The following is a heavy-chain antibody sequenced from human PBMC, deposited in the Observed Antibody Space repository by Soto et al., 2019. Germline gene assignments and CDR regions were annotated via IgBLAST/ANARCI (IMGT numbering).Heavy chain of an antibody. CDR2: IYYSGRT. V-gene: IGHV4-39*01. J-gene: IGHJ5*02. Sequence: QLQLQESGPGLVKPSETLSLTCTVSGGSISRSSYYWGWIRQPPGKGLEWIGSIYYSGRTYYNPSLKRRVPMSVDTSSNQSTLKLSAVTATDTAAEYCARHPYYDGSGRETEPWGQGTLVTVSS. CDR1: GGSISRSSYY. D-gene: IGHD3-10*01. CDR3: ARHPYYDGSGRETEP.